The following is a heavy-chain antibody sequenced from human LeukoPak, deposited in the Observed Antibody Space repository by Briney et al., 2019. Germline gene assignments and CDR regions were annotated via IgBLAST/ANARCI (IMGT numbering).Heavy chain of an antibody. CDR1: GFTFSNYA. Sequence: GGSLRLSCAASGFTFSNYAMSWVRQAPGKGLEWVSAISGTGGSTYYADSVKGRFTISRDNSKNTLYLQMNSLRAEDTAVYYCAIWRFQLLDYWGQGTLVTVSS. D-gene: IGHD2-2*01. J-gene: IGHJ4*02. CDR2: ISGTGGST. CDR3: AIWRFQLLDY. V-gene: IGHV3-23*01.